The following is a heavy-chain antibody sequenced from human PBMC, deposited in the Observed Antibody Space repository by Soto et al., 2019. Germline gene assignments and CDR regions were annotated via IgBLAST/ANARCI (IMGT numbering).Heavy chain of an antibody. CDR1: GYGFTTYG. V-gene: IGHV1-18*01. CDR2: ISAHNGNT. CDR3: ARGRYGDY. D-gene: IGHD1-1*01. J-gene: IGHJ4*02. Sequence: QVHLVQSGAEVKKPGASWKVSCKGSGYGFTTYGITWVRQAPGQGLEWMAWISAHNGNTNYAQKLQGRVTVTRDTSTSTAYMELRSLRSDDTAVYYCARGRYGDYWGQGALVTVSS.